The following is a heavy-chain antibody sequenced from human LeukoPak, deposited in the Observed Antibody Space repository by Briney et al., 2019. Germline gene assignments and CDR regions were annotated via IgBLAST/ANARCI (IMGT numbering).Heavy chain of an antibody. Sequence: PSETLSLTCTVSGGSISSGDYYWSWIRQPPGKGLEWIGYIYHSGSNYYTPSLKSRLSMSLDTSKNRFSLNLSSVTAADTAVYYCARGWNAPGDYWGQGTLVTVSS. CDR2: IYHSGSN. CDR1: GGSISSGDYY. J-gene: IGHJ4*02. V-gene: IGHV4-30-4*01. D-gene: IGHD1-1*01. CDR3: ARGWNAPGDY.